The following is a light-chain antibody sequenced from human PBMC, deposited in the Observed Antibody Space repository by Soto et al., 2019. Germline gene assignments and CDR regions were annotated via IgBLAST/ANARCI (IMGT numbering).Light chain of an antibody. CDR3: QQYNTFSAWT. CDR2: GAS. J-gene: IGKJ1*01. CDR1: QAISSW. V-gene: IGKV1D-16*01. Sequence: DIQMTQSPSSVSASVGDRVTITCRASQAISSWLAWYQQKPGKAPNLLIYGASSLQSGVPSRFSGSGSGTEFTLTISSLQPDDFATYYCQQYNTFSAWTFGQGTKVDIK.